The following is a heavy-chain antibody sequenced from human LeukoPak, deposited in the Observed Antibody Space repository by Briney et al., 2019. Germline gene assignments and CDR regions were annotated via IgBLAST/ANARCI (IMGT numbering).Heavy chain of an antibody. D-gene: IGHD3-10*01. Sequence: SETLSLTCTVSGGSISRNTYYWGWVRQPPGKGLEWIGSIYYSERTYYNPSLKSRVTISVATSKNPFSLKLSSVTAADTAVYYCARHGSGSYNYWGQGTLVTVSS. CDR3: ARHGSGSYNY. CDR1: GGSISRNTYY. J-gene: IGHJ4*02. CDR2: IYYSERT. V-gene: IGHV4-39*01.